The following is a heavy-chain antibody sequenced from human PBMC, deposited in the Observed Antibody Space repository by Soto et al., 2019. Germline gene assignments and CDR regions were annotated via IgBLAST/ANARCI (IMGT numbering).Heavy chain of an antibody. D-gene: IGHD2-15*01. J-gene: IGHJ4*02. Sequence: SETLSLTCTVSGGSISSSSYYWGWVRQPPGKGLEWIGSIYYSGSTYYNPSLKSRVTISVDTSKNQFSLKLSSVTAADTAVYYCASSVAAVYWFDYWGQGTLVTVSS. CDR2: IYYSGST. CDR1: GGSISSSSYY. V-gene: IGHV4-39*01. CDR3: ASSVAAVYWFDY.